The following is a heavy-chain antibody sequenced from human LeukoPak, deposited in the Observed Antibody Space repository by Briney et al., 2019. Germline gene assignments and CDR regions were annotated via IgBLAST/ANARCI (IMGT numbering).Heavy chain of an antibody. J-gene: IGHJ5*02. CDR1: GFTFSSYV. D-gene: IGHD3-10*01. CDR2: ISDDGINK. V-gene: IGHV3-30-3*02. CDR3: AKNTVVYGSGYNWFDP. Sequence: GGSLRLSCAASGFTFSSYVMHWVRQAPGKGLEWVAVISDDGINKYYADSVKGRFTISRDDSKNTLYLHMNSLRAEDTAIYYCAKNTVVYGSGYNWFDPWGQGTLVTVSS.